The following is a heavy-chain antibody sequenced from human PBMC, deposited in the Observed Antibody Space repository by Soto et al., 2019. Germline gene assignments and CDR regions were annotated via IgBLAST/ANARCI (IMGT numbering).Heavy chain of an antibody. D-gene: IGHD5-18*01. CDR2: MNPNSGNT. CDR1: GYTFTSYD. CDR3: ARAYRGYSSRELRY. J-gene: IGHJ4*02. V-gene: IGHV1-8*01. Sequence: ASVKVSCKASGYTFTSYDSNWGRQATGQGLEWMGWMNPNSGNTGYAQKFQGRVTMTRNTSISTAYMELSSLRSEDTAVYYCARAYRGYSSRELRYWGQVTLVPASS.